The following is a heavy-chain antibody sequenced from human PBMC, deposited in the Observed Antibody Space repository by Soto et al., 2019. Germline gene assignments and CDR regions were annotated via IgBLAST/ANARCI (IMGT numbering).Heavy chain of an antibody. V-gene: IGHV3-30*18. D-gene: IGHD6-13*01. CDR1: RFTFSSYG. CDR3: AKDLVSSSWSLYYYGMDV. CDR2: ISYDGSKK. Sequence: QVQLVESGGSVVQPGRSLRLSCAASRFTFSSYGMHWVRQAPGKGLEWLAVISYDGSKKYYADSVKGRLTISRDNSKNTLYLQMNSLRAGDTAVYYCAKDLVSSSWSLYYYGMDVWGQGTTVTVSS. J-gene: IGHJ6*02.